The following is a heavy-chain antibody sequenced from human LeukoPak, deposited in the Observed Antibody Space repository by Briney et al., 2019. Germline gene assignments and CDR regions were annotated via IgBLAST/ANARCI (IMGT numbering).Heavy chain of an antibody. J-gene: IGHJ4*02. CDR3: ARDGDRYSHGPGVDY. V-gene: IGHV1-18*01. CDR2: ISAYNGNT. D-gene: IGHD5-18*01. CDR1: GYTFTSYG. Sequence: ASVKVSCKASGYTFTSYGISWVRQAPGQGLEWMGWISAYNGNTNYAQKLQGRVTMTTDTSTSTAYMELRSLRSDDTAVYYCARDGDRYSHGPGVDYWGQGTLVTVSS.